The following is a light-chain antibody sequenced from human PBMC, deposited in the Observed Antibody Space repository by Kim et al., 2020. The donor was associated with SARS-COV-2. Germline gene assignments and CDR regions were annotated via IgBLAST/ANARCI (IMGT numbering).Light chain of an antibody. Sequence: DIQMTQSPSSLSASAGDRVTISCRASQSISTYLNWYQQKPGKAPKLLIYAASSLQSGVPSRFSGSGSGTDFTLTISSLQPEDFATYYCQQSDSNPRFGPGTKVDIK. J-gene: IGKJ3*01. CDR3: QQSDSNPR. CDR2: AAS. CDR1: QSISTY. V-gene: IGKV1-39*01.